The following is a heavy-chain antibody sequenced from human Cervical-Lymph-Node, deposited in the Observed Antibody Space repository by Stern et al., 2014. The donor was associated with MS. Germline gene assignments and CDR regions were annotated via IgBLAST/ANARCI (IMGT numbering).Heavy chain of an antibody. J-gene: IGHJ4*02. D-gene: IGHD3-22*01. Sequence: QLVQSGAEVKKPGASVKVSCKASGYTFTGHYMHWVRQAPGQGVQWMGWINPNSSLPNLGQKFQGRVTMTRDTSISTAYMELSRLKSDDTAVYYCARQQGTYYDLSFGYWGQGTLVTVSS. CDR3: ARQQGTYYDLSFGY. CDR1: GYTFTGHY. V-gene: IGHV1-2*02. CDR2: INPNSSLP.